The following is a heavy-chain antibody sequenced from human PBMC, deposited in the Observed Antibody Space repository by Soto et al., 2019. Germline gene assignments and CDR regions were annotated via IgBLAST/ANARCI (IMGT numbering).Heavy chain of an antibody. CDR2: INPNSGGT. J-gene: IGHJ4*02. CDR1: GYTFTGYY. V-gene: IGHV1-2*04. D-gene: IGHD5-12*01. Sequence: ASVKVSCKASGYTFTGYYMHWVRQAPGQGLEWMGWINPNSGGTNYAQKFQGWVTMTRDTSISTAYMELSRLRSDDTAVYYCARDSNNLREYSGFFDYWGQGTLVTVSS. CDR3: ARDSNNLREYSGFFDY.